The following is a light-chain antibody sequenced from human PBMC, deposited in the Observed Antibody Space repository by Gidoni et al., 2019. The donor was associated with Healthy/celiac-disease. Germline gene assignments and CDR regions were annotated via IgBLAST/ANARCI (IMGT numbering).Light chain of an antibody. CDR2: SNN. J-gene: IGLJ3*02. V-gene: IGLV1-44*01. CDR3: AAWDDSLNGRWV. Sequence: QSVLTQPPSASGTPGQRVTISCSGSSSNIGSNTVNWYQQLPGTAPQLLIYSNNQRPSGVPYRFSGSKSGTSASLAISGLQSEDEADYYCAAWDDSLNGRWVFGGGTKLTVL. CDR1: SSNIGSNT.